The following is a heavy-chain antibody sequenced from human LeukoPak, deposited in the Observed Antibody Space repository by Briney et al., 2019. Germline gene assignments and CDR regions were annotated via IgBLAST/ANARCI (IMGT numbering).Heavy chain of an antibody. J-gene: IGHJ6*03. CDR2: IYTSGST. CDR1: GGSISSGSYY. V-gene: IGHV4-61*02. CDR3: ATCGYSYGFMGWYYYMDV. D-gene: IGHD5-18*01. Sequence: PSETLSLTCTVSGGSISSGSYYWSWIRQPAGKGLEWIGRIYTSGSTNYNPSLKSRVTISVDTSKNQFSLKLSSVTAADTAVYYCATCGYSYGFMGWYYYMDVWGKGTTVTVSS.